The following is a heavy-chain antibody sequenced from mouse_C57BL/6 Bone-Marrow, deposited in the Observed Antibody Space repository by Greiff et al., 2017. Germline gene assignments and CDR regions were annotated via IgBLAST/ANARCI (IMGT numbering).Heavy chain of an antibody. CDR3: ARHEARRYDYLYFDY. Sequence: QVQLKESGAELVKPGASVKLSCKASGYTFTEYTIHWVKQRSGQGLEWIGWFYPGSGSIKYNEKFKDKATLTADKSSSTVYMELSRLTSEDSAVYFCARHEARRYDYLYFDYWGQGTTLTVSS. CDR2: FYPGSGSI. V-gene: IGHV1-62-2*01. CDR1: GYTFTEYT. D-gene: IGHD2-4*01. J-gene: IGHJ2*01.